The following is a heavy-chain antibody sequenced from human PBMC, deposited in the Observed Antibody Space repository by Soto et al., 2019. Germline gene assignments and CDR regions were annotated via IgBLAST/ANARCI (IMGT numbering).Heavy chain of an antibody. Sequence: SETLSLTCAVYGGPFSGYYWSWIRQPPGKGLEWIGEINHSGSTNYNPSLKSRVTISVDTSKNQFSLKLSSVTAADTAVYYCARPDCSGGSCYRNPDAFDIWGQGTMVTVSS. D-gene: IGHD2-15*01. J-gene: IGHJ3*02. V-gene: IGHV4-34*01. CDR1: GGPFSGYY. CDR3: ARPDCSGGSCYRNPDAFDI. CDR2: INHSGST.